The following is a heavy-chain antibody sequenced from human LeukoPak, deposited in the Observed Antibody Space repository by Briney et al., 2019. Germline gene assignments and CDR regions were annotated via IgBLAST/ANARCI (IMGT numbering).Heavy chain of an antibody. Sequence: GASVKLSCKASGYTFTGYYMHWVRQAPGQGLEWMGWINPNSGGTNYAQKFQGRVTMTRDTFISTAYMELSRLRSDDTAVYYCARDYSSSWYGLYYYGMDVWGQGTTVTVSS. J-gene: IGHJ6*02. CDR3: ARDYSSSWYGLYYYGMDV. CDR1: GYTFTGYY. D-gene: IGHD6-13*01. V-gene: IGHV1-2*02. CDR2: INPNSGGT.